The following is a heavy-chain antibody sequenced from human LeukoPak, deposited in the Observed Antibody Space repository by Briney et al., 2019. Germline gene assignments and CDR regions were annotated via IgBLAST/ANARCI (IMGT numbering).Heavy chain of an antibody. CDR2: ISAYNGNT. J-gene: IGHJ4*02. Sequence: ASVKVSCKASGYTFSNYGISWVRQAPGQGLEWMGWISAYNGNTNYAQKLQGRVTMTTDTSTNTAYMELRSLRSDDTAVYYCARTKRITMIVVVPNGAGYWGQGTLVTVSS. V-gene: IGHV1-18*01. CDR1: GYTFSNYG. D-gene: IGHD3-22*01. CDR3: ARTKRITMIVVVPNGAGY.